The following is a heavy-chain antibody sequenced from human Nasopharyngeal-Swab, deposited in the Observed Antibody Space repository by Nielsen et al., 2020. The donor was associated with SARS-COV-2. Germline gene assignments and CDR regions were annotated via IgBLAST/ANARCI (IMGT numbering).Heavy chain of an antibody. CDR2: IFHSGTT. CDR1: GDPISIGGYY. Sequence: SETLSLTCTVSGDPISIGGYYWSWIRQNPGKGPEWIGYIFHSGTTYYNPSLQSRVIISVDTSKNQFSLTLNSVTAADTAIYHCARVTSNSFDSWGQGTLVSVSS. J-gene: IGHJ5*01. V-gene: IGHV4-31*03. CDR3: ARVTSNSFDS. D-gene: IGHD4-23*01.